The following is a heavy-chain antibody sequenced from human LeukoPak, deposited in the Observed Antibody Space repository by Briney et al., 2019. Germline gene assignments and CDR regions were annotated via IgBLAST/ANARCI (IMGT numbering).Heavy chain of an antibody. CDR3: AKHLNNPGYYYGMDV. D-gene: IGHD1-14*01. V-gene: IGHV3-23*01. Sequence: GGSLGLSCAASGFTFSSYAMSWVRQAPGKGPEWVSAISGSGGSTYYADSVKGRFTISRDNSKNTLYLQMNSLRVEDTAVYFCAKHLNNPGYYYGMDVWGQGTTVTVSS. CDR2: ISGSGGST. J-gene: IGHJ6*02. CDR1: GFTFSSYA.